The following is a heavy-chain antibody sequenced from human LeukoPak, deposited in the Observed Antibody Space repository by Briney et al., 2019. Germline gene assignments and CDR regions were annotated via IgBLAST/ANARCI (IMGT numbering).Heavy chain of an antibody. Sequence: GASVKVSCKASGYTFTSYGISWVRQAPGQGLEWMGWISAYNGNTNYAQKLQGRVTMTTDTSTSTAYMELRSLRSDDTAVYYCARGGDSSGWYLKAVRSNAFDIWGQGTMVTVSS. V-gene: IGHV1-18*01. CDR1: GYTFTSYG. CDR3: ARGGDSSGWYLKAVRSNAFDI. J-gene: IGHJ3*02. CDR2: ISAYNGNT. D-gene: IGHD6-19*01.